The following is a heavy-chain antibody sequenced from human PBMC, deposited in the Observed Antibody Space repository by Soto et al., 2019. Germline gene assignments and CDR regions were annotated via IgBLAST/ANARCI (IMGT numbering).Heavy chain of an antibody. J-gene: IGHJ6*02. CDR3: ARDRWEFQLFYYGLDV. D-gene: IGHD1-26*01. V-gene: IGHV3-33*01. CDR2: IWYDGSND. Sequence: GGSLRLSCAASGFTFSSYGMHWVRQAPGKGLEWVAIIWYDGSNDYYVDSVKGRFTISRDNSKNTLSLQMNSLRAEDTAVYYCARDRWEFQLFYYGLDVWGQGTTVTVSS. CDR1: GFTFSSYG.